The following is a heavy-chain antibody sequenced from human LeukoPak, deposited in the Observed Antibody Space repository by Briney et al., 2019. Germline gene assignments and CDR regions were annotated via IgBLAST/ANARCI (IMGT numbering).Heavy chain of an antibody. Sequence: SETLSLTCAVYGGSFSGYYWSWIRQPPGKGLEWIGEINHSGSTNYNPSLQSRVTISVDTSKDQFSLTLSSVTAADTAVYYCARGGSYSREYYYYYMDVWGKGTTVTVSS. CDR3: ARGGSYSREYYYYYMDV. CDR2: INHSGST. J-gene: IGHJ6*03. CDR1: GGSFSGYY. D-gene: IGHD6-13*01. V-gene: IGHV4-34*01.